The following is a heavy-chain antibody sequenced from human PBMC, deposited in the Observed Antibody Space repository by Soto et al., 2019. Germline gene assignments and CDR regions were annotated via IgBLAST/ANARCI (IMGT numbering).Heavy chain of an antibody. D-gene: IGHD4-17*01. CDR2: IYWDEDK. CDR3: SHITTVPPGRTFDY. V-gene: IGHV2-5*02. Sequence: QITLKESGPTLVKPTQTLTLTCTFSGFSLSTSGVGVGWIRQPPGKALEWLALIYWDEDKRYRPSLKSRLTITNDTYKNQVVLTMTNMDPVDTATYYCSHITTVPPGRTFDYWGQGTLVTVSS. CDR1: GFSLSTSGVG. J-gene: IGHJ4*02.